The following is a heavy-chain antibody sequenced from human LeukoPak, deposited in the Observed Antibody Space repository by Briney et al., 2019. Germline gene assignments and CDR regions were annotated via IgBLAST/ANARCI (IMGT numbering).Heavy chain of an antibody. CDR3: VRDRYPAAREFDY. CDR1: GFTFSSYW. CDR2: IDTDGSDT. Sequence: GGSLRLSCAASGFTFSSYWMHWVRQAPGKGLVWVSRIDTDGSDTSYADSVKGRFTISRDNAKNTLYLQMNSLRAEDTAVYYCVRDRYPAAREFDYWGQGTLVTVSS. D-gene: IGHD2-2*01. V-gene: IGHV3-74*01. J-gene: IGHJ4*02.